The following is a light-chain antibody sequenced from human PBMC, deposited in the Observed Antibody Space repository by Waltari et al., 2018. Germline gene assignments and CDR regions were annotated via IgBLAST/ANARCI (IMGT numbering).Light chain of an antibody. CDR2: GAS. V-gene: IGKV3-20*01. CDR3: QHYVRLPVT. Sequence: IVLTQSPGTLSLSPGERATLSCRASQNIFSTLAWYQQKPGQAPRLLIYGASSRATGIPDRFSGSGSGTDFSLTISGLDPEDFAVYYCQHYVRLPVTFGQGTKVEMK. CDR1: QNIFST. J-gene: IGKJ1*01.